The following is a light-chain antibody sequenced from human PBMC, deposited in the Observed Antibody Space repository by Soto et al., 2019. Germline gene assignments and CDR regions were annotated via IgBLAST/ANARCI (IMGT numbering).Light chain of an antibody. J-gene: IGKJ1*01. CDR1: QRVSSN. CDR2: GAS. V-gene: IGKV3-20*01. Sequence: IVMTQSPATLSVSPGERATLSCRASQRVSSNVAWYQQKPGQAPRLLLYGASARATGIPDRFSGSGAGTDFTLTISRLEPEDFAVYYCQQYGSSPWTFGQGTKVEIK. CDR3: QQYGSSPWT.